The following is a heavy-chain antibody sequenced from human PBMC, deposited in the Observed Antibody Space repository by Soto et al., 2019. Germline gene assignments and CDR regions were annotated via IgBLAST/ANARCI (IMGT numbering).Heavy chain of an antibody. J-gene: IGHJ6*03. CDR3: ARGGRGYYYVDV. Sequence: EVQLVESGGGLVQPGGSLRLSCEASGFTFSDYWIHWVRQAPGKGLVWISRIKGDASTTNYADSVMGRFTVSRDNARNTEYLQINSLRAEDTAIYYCARGGRGYYYVDVWGKGITVTVSS. CDR2: IKGDASTT. CDR1: GFTFSDYW. V-gene: IGHV3-74*01.